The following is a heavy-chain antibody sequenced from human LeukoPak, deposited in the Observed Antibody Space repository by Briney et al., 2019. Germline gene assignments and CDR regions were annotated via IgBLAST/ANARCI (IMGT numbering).Heavy chain of an antibody. CDR1: GFTFSSYW. Sequence: GGSRRLSCAASGFTFSSYWMHWVRQAPGKGLVWVSRINSDGSSTSYADSVKGRFTISRDNAKNTLYLQMNSLRAEDTAVYYCARDLGQYYDTSDNWFDPWGQGTLVTVSS. V-gene: IGHV3-74*01. J-gene: IGHJ5*02. CDR2: INSDGSST. D-gene: IGHD3-22*01. CDR3: ARDLGQYYDTSDNWFDP.